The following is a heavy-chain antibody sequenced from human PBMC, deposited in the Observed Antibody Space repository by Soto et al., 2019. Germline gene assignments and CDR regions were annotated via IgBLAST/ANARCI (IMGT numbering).Heavy chain of an antibody. J-gene: IGHJ6*02. CDR2: ISYDGSNK. Sequence: TGGSLRLSCAASGFTFSSYGMHWVRQAPGKGLEWVAVISYDGSNKYYEDSVKGRFTISRDNSKNTLYLQMNSLRAEDTAVYYCAKDSAAFYYCSSTSCPEQRYYYGMDVWGQGTTVTVSS. CDR1: GFTFSSYG. CDR3: AKDSAAFYYCSSTSCPEQRYYYGMDV. D-gene: IGHD2-2*01. V-gene: IGHV3-30*18.